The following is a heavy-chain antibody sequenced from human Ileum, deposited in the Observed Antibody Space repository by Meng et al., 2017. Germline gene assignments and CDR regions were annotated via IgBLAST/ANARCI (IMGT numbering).Heavy chain of an antibody. CDR2: IYPNGNT. Sequence: SETLSLTCTVSGDSIRSNDWNWIRQPAGEGLEWIGRIYPNGNTNYNPSLRSRVTIALDASNNQFSLKVNSVTAADTAIYYCASSAPATWLRLQTWGQRTLVTVSS. D-gene: IGHD2-15*01. CDR3: ASSAPATWLRLQT. CDR1: GDSIRSND. V-gene: IGHV4-4*07. J-gene: IGHJ4*02.